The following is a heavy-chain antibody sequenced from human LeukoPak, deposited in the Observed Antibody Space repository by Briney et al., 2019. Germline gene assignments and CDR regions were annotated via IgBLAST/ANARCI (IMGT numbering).Heavy chain of an antibody. V-gene: IGHV4-30-4*08. Sequence: PSETLSLTCTVSGGSISSGDYYWSWIRQPPGKGLEWIGYIYYSGSTYYNPSLKSRVTISVDTSKNQFSLKLSSVTAADTAVYYCARVKYYDFWSGSSNWFDPWGQGTLVTVSS. CDR3: ARVKYYDFWSGSSNWFDP. CDR1: GGSISSGDYY. D-gene: IGHD3-3*01. CDR2: IYYSGST. J-gene: IGHJ5*02.